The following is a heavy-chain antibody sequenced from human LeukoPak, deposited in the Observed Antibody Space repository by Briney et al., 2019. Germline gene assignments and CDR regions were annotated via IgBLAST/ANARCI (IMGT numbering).Heavy chain of an antibody. CDR2: INAGGRT. CDR1: GFTFSTYS. D-gene: IGHD2-21*02. CDR3: AREPPQCGADCFSLLDY. J-gene: IGHJ4*02. Sequence: PGGSLRLSCAASGFTFSTYSMSWVRQAPEKGLEWVSLINAGGRTYYADSVKGRFTISRDNSKNMMFLQMNSLRADDTAVFYCAREPPQCGADCFSLLDYWGQGTLVTVSS. V-gene: IGHV3-23*01.